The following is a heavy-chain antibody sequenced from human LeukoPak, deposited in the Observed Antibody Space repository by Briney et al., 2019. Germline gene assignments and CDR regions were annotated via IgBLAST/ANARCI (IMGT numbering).Heavy chain of an antibody. CDR3: ARDRQQQLYAFDI. D-gene: IGHD6-13*01. J-gene: IGHJ3*02. CDR2: INPNSGGT. V-gene: IGHV1-2*02. CDR1: GYTFTGYY. Sequence: ASVKVSCKASGYTFTGYYMHWVRQAPGQGLEWMGWINPNSGGTNYAQKFQGRVTMTRDTSISTAYMELSSLRSEDTAVYYCARDRQQQLYAFDIWGQGTMVTVSS.